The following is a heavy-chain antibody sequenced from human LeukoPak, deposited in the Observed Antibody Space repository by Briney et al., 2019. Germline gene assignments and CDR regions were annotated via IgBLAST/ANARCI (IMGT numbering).Heavy chain of an antibody. Sequence: ASVQVSCKASGYTFPSYGISWVRQAPGQGLEGMGWISAYNGNSNYAQKLQGRVTMTTDTSSSTAYMELRSLRSDDTAVYYCARATPAGYYYGMDVWGQGTTVTVSS. CDR1: GYTFPSYG. CDR3: ARATPAGYYYGMDV. CDR2: ISAYNGNS. V-gene: IGHV1-18*01. J-gene: IGHJ6*02.